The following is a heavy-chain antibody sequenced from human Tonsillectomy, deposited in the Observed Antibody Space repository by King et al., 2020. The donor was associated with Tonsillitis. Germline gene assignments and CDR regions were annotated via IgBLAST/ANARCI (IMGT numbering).Heavy chain of an antibody. CDR2: IYTSGST. CDR1: GGSLSSYY. V-gene: IGHV4-4*07. J-gene: IGHJ4*02. D-gene: IGHD3-10*02. Sequence: VQLQESGPGLVKPSETLSLTCTVSGGSLSSYYWIWIRQPAGKGLEWIGRIYTSGSTNYNPSLKSRVTMSVDMSKNQFSLKLSSVTAADTAVYYCARVIFGAAGWFVDQWGQGTLVTVSS. CDR3: ARVIFGAAGWFVDQ.